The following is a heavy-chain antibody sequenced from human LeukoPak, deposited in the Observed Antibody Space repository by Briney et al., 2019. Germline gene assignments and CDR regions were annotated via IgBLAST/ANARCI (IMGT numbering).Heavy chain of an antibody. CDR3: ARVASHYDSSGFFDY. J-gene: IGHJ4*02. CDR2: IIPIFGTA. V-gene: IGHV1-69*13. D-gene: IGHD3-22*01. CDR1: GGTFSSYA. Sequence: GASVNVSCKASGGTFSSYAISWVRQAPGQGLEWMGGIIPIFGTANYAQKFQGRVTITADESTSTAYMELSSLRSEDTAVYYCARVASHYDSSGFFDYWGQGTLVTVSS.